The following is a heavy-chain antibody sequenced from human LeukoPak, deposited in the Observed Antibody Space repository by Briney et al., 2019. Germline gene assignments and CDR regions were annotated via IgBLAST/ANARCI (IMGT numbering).Heavy chain of an antibody. CDR1: GGSISSYY. V-gene: IGHV4-59*01. Sequence: SETLSLTCTVSGGSISSYYWSWIRQPPGKGLEWIGYIYYSGSTNYNPSLKSRVTISVDTSKNQFSLKLSSVTAADTAVYYCARAYCSSTSCYKFDYWGQGTKVTVSS. CDR3: ARAYCSSTSCYKFDY. D-gene: IGHD2-2*01. CDR2: IYYSGST. J-gene: IGHJ3*01.